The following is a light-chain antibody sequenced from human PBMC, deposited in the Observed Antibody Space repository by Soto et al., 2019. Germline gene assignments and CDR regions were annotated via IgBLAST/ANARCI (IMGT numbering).Light chain of an antibody. CDR2: DVS. J-gene: IGLJ1*01. CDR1: SSDVGGYNY. CDR3: SSYTSSSTLGV. V-gene: IGLV2-14*01. Sequence: QSALTQPASVSGSPGQSITISCTGTSSDVGGYNYVSWYQQHRGKAPKLMIYDVSNRPSGVSNRFSGSKSGNTASLTISGLQAEDEADYYCSSYTSSSTLGVFGTGTKLTVL.